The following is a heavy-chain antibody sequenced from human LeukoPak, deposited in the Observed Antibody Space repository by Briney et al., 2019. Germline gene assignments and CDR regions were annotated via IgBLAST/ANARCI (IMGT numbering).Heavy chain of an antibody. CDR2: INPNSGGT. CDR3: ARLTPGYYDFWSGQRPFDY. J-gene: IGHJ4*02. V-gene: IGHV1-2*06. D-gene: IGHD3-3*01. Sequence: ASVKVSSKASGYTFTGYYMHWVRQAPGQGLEWMGRINPNSGGTNYAQKFQGRVTMTRDTSISTAYMELSRLRSDDTAVYYCARLTPGYYDFWSGQRPFDYWGQGTLVTVSS. CDR1: GYTFTGYY.